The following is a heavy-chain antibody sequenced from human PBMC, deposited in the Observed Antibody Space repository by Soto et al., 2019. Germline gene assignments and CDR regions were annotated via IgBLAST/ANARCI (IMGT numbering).Heavy chain of an antibody. Sequence: SGPTLVNPTQTLTLTCTFSGFSLTTTRVGVGWIRQPPGKALEWIAIIYWDDDKRYSPSLESRLAITKDTSKNQVVLTMTNLDPVDTATYYCAHIMITFGGVSALAAFDFWGQGTMVTV. D-gene: IGHD3-16*01. V-gene: IGHV2-5*02. CDR3: AHIMITFGGVSALAAFDF. CDR1: GFSLTTTRVG. CDR2: IYWDDDK. J-gene: IGHJ3*01.